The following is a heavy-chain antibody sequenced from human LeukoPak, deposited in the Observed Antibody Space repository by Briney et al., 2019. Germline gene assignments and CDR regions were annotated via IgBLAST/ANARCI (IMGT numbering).Heavy chain of an antibody. J-gene: IGHJ4*02. CDR2: IWSDGTNQ. V-gene: IGHV3-33*01. Sequence: GGSLRLSCATSGFTFSHYGKHWVRQAPGKGLEWVAVIWSDGTNQFYADSVKGRFTISRDSSKTVYLQMNSLRVEDTAVYFCARDAQRGFDYSNSLQYWGQGTLVTVSS. D-gene: IGHD4-11*01. CDR1: GFTFSHYG. CDR3: ARDAQRGFDYSNSLQY.